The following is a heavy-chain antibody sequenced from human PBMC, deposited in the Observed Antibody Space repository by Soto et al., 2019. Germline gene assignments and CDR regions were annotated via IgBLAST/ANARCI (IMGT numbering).Heavy chain of an antibody. D-gene: IGHD3-10*01. CDR2: IWYDGSNK. J-gene: IGHJ6*02. Sequence: QVQLVESGGGVVQPGRSLRLSCAASGFTFSSYGMHWVRQAPGKGLEWVAVIWYDGSNKYYADSVKGRFTISRDNSKNTLYLQMNSLRAEDTAVYYCARDRYYYGSGSHYYYYYGMDVWGRGSTVTASS. CDR3: ARDRYYYGSGSHYYYYYGMDV. V-gene: IGHV3-33*01. CDR1: GFTFSSYG.